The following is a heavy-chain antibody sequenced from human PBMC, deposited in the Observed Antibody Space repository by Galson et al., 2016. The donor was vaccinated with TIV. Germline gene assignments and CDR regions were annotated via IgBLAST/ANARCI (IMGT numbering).Heavy chain of an antibody. CDR2: LDWENDK. V-gene: IGHV2-70*01. CDR1: GFSLRSSGVC. CDR3: ARKLEWDRNGWFDH. Sequence: PALVKPTQTLTLTCTFSGFSLRSSGVCVSWIRQAPEKALEWLALLDWENDKYYSTSLKTRLTISKDTSKNRVVLTMTNMGPVDTATYYCARKLEWDRNGWFDHWGQGVRVTVSS. D-gene: IGHD3-3*01. J-gene: IGHJ5*02.